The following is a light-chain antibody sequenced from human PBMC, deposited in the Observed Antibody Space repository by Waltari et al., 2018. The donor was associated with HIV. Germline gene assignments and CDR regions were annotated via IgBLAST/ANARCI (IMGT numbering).Light chain of an antibody. CDR3: QQSFSYPLT. CDR1: QTSNNK. V-gene: IGKV1-39*01. Sequence: DIQMTQSPSSLSASVGDSVTITCRAIQTSNNKLNWYQQKPGEAPKVVIYDASTLQSGVPSSFRGGGSWTDFTLTITSLQLDDFATYFCQQSFSYPLTFGSGTKVDI. J-gene: IGKJ3*01. CDR2: DAS.